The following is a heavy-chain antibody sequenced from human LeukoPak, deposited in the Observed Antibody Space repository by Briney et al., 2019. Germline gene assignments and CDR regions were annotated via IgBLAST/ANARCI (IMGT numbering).Heavy chain of an antibody. V-gene: IGHV4-4*02. CDR3: ARAPPPRWFDP. Sequence: PSETLSLTCAVSGGSISSSNWWSWVRPPPGKGLEWIGEVYHSGSTNYNPSLKSRVTISVDKSKNQFPLKLSSVTAADTAVYYCARAPPPRWFDPWGQGTLVTVSS. CDR2: VYHSGST. CDR1: GGSISSSNW. J-gene: IGHJ5*02.